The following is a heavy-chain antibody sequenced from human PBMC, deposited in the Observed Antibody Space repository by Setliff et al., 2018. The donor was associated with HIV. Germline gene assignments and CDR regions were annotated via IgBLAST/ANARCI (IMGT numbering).Heavy chain of an antibody. CDR1: GGTFSNYA. D-gene: IGHD1-1*01. CDR2: IIPLFGTA. V-gene: IGHV1-69*13. J-gene: IGHJ3*02. Sequence: SVKVSCKASGGTFSNYAFSWVRQAPGQGLEWMGGIIPLFGTANYAQNFQGRVTITADASTSTAYMELSSLRSEDTAMYFCAREPPEVTITTHKLDIWGQGTLVTVSS. CDR3: AREPPEVTITTHKLDI.